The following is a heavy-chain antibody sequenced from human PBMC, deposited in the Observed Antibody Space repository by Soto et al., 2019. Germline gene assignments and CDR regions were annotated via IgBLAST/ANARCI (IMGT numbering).Heavy chain of an antibody. CDR1: GGSISSYY. Sequence: SETLSLTCTVSGGSISSYYWSWIQQPPGKGLEWIGYIYYSGSTNYNPSLKSRVTISVDTSKNQFSLKLSSVTAADTAVYYCARGGRASDYSNYVPYYYCYGMDVWGQGTTVTVSS. J-gene: IGHJ6*02. CDR3: ARGGRASDYSNYVPYYYCYGMDV. D-gene: IGHD4-4*01. V-gene: IGHV4-59*01. CDR2: IYYSGST.